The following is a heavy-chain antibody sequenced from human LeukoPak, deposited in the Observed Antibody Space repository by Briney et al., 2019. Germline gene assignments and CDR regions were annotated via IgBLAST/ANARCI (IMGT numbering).Heavy chain of an antibody. CDR3: ASSLAVVAATSYFDY. V-gene: IGHV3-23*01. CDR1: GFTFSGYA. D-gene: IGHD2-15*01. CDR2: ISGSGGST. J-gene: IGHJ4*02. Sequence: PGGSLRLSCAASGFTFSGYAMSWVRQAPGKGLEWVSAISGSGGSTYYADSVNGRFTISRDNSKNAQYLQMNSLRAEDTAVYYCASSLAVVAATSYFDYWGQGTLVTVSS.